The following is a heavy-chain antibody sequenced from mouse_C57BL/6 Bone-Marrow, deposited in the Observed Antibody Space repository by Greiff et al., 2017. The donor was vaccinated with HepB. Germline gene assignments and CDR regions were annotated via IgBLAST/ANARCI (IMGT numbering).Heavy chain of an antibody. J-gene: IGHJ4*01. CDR2: IDPANGNT. V-gene: IGHV14-3*01. Sequence: SVAELVRPGASVKLSCTASGFNIKNTYMHWVKQRPEQGLEWIGRIDPANGNTKYAPKFQGKATITADTSSNTAYLQLSSLTSEDTAIYYCARERGRGYGYFYYAMDYWGQGTSVTVSS. CDR3: ARERGRGYGYFYYAMDY. D-gene: IGHD2-2*01. CDR1: GFNIKNTY.